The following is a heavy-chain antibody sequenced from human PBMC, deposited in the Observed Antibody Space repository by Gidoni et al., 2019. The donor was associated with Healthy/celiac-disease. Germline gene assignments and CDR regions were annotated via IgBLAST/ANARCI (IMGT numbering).Heavy chain of an antibody. J-gene: IGHJ4*02. V-gene: IGHV1-2*02. CDR1: GYTFTGYY. CDR2: LNPNSGGT. CDR3: ARVRFWLAPGY. D-gene: IGHD3-16*01. Sequence: QVQLVQSGAEVKKPGASVKVSCKASGYTFTGYYMHWVRQAPGQGLEWMGWLNPNSGGTNYAKKFQGRVTMTRDTSISTAYMELSRRRSDDTAVYYCARVRFWLAPGYWGQGTLVTVSS.